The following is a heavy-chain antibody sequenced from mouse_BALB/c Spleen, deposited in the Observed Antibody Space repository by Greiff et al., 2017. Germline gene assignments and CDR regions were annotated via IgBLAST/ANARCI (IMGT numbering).Heavy chain of an antibody. D-gene: IGHD2-4*01. J-gene: IGHJ4*01. CDR3: ARMDYDYDGYAMDY. Sequence: QVHVKQSGAELVRPGTSVKVSCKASGYAFTNYLIEWVKQRPGQGLEWIGVINPGSGGTNYNEKFKGKATLTADKSSSTAYMQLSSLTSDDSAVYFCARMDYDYDGYAMDYWGQGTSVTVSS. CDR2: INPGSGGT. V-gene: IGHV1-54*01. CDR1: GYAFTNYL.